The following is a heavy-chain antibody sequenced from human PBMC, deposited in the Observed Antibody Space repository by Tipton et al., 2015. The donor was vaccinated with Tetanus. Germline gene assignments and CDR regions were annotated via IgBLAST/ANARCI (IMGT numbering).Heavy chain of an antibody. D-gene: IGHD2-8*01. CDR2: IYYSGST. J-gene: IGHJ4*02. CDR3: ARDPSGGVRYFDY. V-gene: IGHV4-59*01. CDR1: GASISSYY. Sequence: TLSLTCTVSGASISSYYWSWIRQPPGKGLEWIGYIYYSGSTNYNPSLKSRVTISVDTSKNQFSLKLSSVTAADTAVYYCARDPSGGVRYFDYWGQGTLVTVSS.